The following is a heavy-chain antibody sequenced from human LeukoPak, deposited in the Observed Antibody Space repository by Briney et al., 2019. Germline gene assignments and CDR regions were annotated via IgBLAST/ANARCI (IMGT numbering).Heavy chain of an antibody. D-gene: IGHD3-9*01. CDR1: GFTFSNYG. Sequence: GGSLRLSCAASGFTFSNYGIHWVRQAPGKGLEWVAVISDDANNEEYADSVKGRFTLSRDNSKNTVYLRMNSLRAEDTAVYYCAKSGRATGYSSFDSWGQGTLVTVSS. CDR2: ISDDANNE. J-gene: IGHJ4*02. CDR3: AKSGRATGYSSFDS. V-gene: IGHV3-30*18.